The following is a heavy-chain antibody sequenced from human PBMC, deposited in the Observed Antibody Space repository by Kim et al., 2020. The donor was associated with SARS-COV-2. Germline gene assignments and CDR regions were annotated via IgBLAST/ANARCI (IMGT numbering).Heavy chain of an antibody. CDR2: ISGSGSTT. D-gene: IGHD5-18*01. CDR3: AKSRGYTDSHADY. V-gene: IGHV3-23*01. CDR1: GFTFSNYA. J-gene: IGHJ4*02. Sequence: GGSLRLSCTASGFTFSNYAMSWVRQAPGKGLEWVSSISGSGSTTYYSNSVKGRFTISRDNSKNTLYLHMNSLRAEDTALYYCAKSRGYTDSHADYWGQGTLVTVSS.